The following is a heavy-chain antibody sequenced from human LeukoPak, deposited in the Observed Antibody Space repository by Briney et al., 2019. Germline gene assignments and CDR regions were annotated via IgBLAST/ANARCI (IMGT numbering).Heavy chain of an antibody. CDR3: AREGYYGSGSSVY. V-gene: IGHV1-8*03. CDR2: MNPNTGNT. CDR1: GYTFTSYD. D-gene: IGHD3-10*01. J-gene: IGHJ4*02. Sequence: ASVKVSCKASGYTFTSYDINWVRQASGQGLEWMGWMNPNTGNTGYAQKFQGRVTITRNTSISTAYMELSSLRSEDTAVYYCAREGYYGSGSSVYWGQGTLVTVSS.